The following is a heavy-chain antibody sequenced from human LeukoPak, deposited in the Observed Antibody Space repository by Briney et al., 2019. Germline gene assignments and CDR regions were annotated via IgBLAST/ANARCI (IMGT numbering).Heavy chain of an antibody. CDR1: GGTFNTSP. D-gene: IGHD6-19*01. J-gene: IGHJ4*02. V-gene: IGHV1-69*01. Sequence: SVKVSCKASGGTFNTSPLSWLRQAPGQGPEWMGGIIPFFGTANYAQKFQDRVTITADESTSTAYMELSSLRSEDTAVYYCARAGEVYNSGSYLEYWGQGTLVTVSS. CDR3: ARAGEVYNSGSYLEY. CDR2: IIPFFGTA.